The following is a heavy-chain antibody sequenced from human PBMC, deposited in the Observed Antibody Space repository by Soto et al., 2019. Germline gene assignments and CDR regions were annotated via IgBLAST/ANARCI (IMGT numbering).Heavy chain of an antibody. Sequence: QVQLVQSGAEVKKPGSSVKVSCKASGGTFSSYAISWVRQAPGQGLEWMGGIIPIFGTANYAQKFQGRVTITADEPTSTAYMELSSLRSEDTAVYYCARAAHNVDYYGMDVWGKGTTVTVSS. CDR3: ARAAHNVDYYGMDV. CDR2: IIPIFGTA. CDR1: GGTFSSYA. V-gene: IGHV1-69*01. J-gene: IGHJ6*04. D-gene: IGHD1-1*01.